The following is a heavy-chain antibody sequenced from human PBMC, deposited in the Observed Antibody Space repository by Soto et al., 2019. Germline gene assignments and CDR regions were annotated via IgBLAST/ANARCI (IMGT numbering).Heavy chain of an antibody. CDR3: ARGARAMVRGVNLYFDY. V-gene: IGHV3-48*01. CDR2: NSSSSITI. J-gene: IGHJ4*02. D-gene: IGHD3-10*01. Sequence: EVQLVESGGGLVQPGGSLRLSCAASGFTFSSYSMNWVRQAPRKGLEWVSYNSSSSITIYYADSVKGRFTISRDNAKNSLYLQMNSLGAEDTAVYYCARGARAMVRGVNLYFDYWGQGTLVTVSS. CDR1: GFTFSSYS.